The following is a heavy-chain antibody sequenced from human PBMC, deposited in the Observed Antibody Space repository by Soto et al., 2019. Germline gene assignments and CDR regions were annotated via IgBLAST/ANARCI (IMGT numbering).Heavy chain of an antibody. CDR1: GGTFSSYG. CDR2: IIPFFGTT. D-gene: IGHD1-1*01. V-gene: IGHV1-69*13. J-gene: IGHJ5*02. CDR3: ARGAHTRYDWNDLGNWFDP. Sequence: SVKVSCNASGGTFSSYGVSWVRQAPGHGLEWMGGIIPFFGTTNYAQKFQGRLTITADESTSTAYMELNRLIPADTSVYSCARGAHTRYDWNDLGNWFDPWGQGTLVTVSS.